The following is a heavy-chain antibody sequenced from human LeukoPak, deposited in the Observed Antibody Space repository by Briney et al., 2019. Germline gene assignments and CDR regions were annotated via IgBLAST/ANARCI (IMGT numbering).Heavy chain of an antibody. J-gene: IGHJ4*02. Sequence: GGSLRLSCAGSGFIFSDYYMSWIRQAPGKGLEWVSYISSSSTDMYYADSVKGRFSISRDNAKNSLHLQMISLRAEDTAVYYCARGVPSSGPSYWGQGTLVTVSS. D-gene: IGHD3-22*01. V-gene: IGHV3-11*01. CDR3: ARGVPSSGPSY. CDR2: ISSSSTDM. CDR1: GFIFSDYY.